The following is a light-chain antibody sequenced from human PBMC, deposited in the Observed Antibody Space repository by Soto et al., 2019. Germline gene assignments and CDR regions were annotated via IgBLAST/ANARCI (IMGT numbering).Light chain of an antibody. CDR3: QTYDSSNHWV. V-gene: IGLV6-57*01. J-gene: IGLJ3*02. Sequence: NFMLTQPHSVSESPGKTVTISCTRSSGSIATYYVQWFQQRPGSSPTTVVYEDHQRPSGVPNRFSVSIDSSSNSASLTISGLKTEDEADYYCQTYDSSNHWVFGGGTKLTVL. CDR2: EDH. CDR1: SGSIATYY.